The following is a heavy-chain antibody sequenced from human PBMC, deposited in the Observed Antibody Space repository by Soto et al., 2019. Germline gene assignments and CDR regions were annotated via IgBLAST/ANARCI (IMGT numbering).Heavy chain of an antibody. Sequence: ASVKVSCKASGYIFSNFGISWVRQAPGHGLEWMGWISAYNGNTYYPQKFQGRVSMTTDTSATTAYMELRGLTSDDTALYFCARDVPVHAANLFDYWGPGSLVTVSS. CDR1: GYIFSNFG. D-gene: IGHD2-15*01. V-gene: IGHV1-18*01. CDR2: ISAYNGNT. CDR3: ARDVPVHAANLFDY. J-gene: IGHJ4*02.